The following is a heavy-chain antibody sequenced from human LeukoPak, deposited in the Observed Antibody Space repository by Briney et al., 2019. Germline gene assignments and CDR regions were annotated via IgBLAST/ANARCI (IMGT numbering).Heavy chain of an antibody. CDR2: TGDSGSGG. D-gene: IGHD4-23*01. CDR1: GFNFNYFA. J-gene: IGHJ4*02. V-gene: IGHV3-23*01. Sequence: GGSLRLSCSASGFNFNYFAMSWIRQAPGKRLEWVSTTGDSGSGGSCADSVRGRFTISRDNSKNIVYLQMHSLRVDDSAVYYCSRIKYGGNSGYHFDYWGQGTLVTVSS. CDR3: SRIKYGGNSGYHFDY.